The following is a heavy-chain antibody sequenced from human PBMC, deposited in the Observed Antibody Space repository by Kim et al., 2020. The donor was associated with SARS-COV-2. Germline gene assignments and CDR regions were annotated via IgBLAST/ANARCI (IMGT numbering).Heavy chain of an antibody. D-gene: IGHD3-16*02. Sequence: NPSLKGRVPLSVDTAKNHFSLKLGSVTAADTAVYYCARDRFGGVIARFDYWGQGTLVTVSS. J-gene: IGHJ4*02. V-gene: IGHV4-39*02. CDR3: ARDRFGGVIARFDY.